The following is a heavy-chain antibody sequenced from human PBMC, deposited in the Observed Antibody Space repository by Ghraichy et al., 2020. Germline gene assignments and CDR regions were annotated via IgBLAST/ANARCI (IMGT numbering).Heavy chain of an antibody. CDR3: AHEGYGSDNWFDA. CDR2: IFYNDEE. V-gene: IGHV2-5*01. J-gene: IGHJ5*02. D-gene: IGHD2-8*02. CDR1: GFSLSATGVG. Sequence: TLSLTCTFSGFSLSATGVGVGWIRQPPGKALEWLALIFYNDEERYNPSLNSRLNIAKDTSKNYVVLTMTNMDPVDTATYYCAHEGYGSDNWFDAWGQGILVTVSS.